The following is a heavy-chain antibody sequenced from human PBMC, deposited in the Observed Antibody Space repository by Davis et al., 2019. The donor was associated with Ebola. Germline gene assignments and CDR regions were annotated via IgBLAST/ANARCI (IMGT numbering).Heavy chain of an antibody. CDR3: AQLGMATIGIIDY. V-gene: IGHV3-21*01. CDR2: ISSSSSYI. CDR1: GFTFSSYS. Sequence: PGGSLRLSCAASGFTFSSYSMNWVRQAPGKGLEWVSSISSSSSYIYYADSAKGRFTISRDNAKNSLYLQMNSLRDEDTAVYYCAQLGMATIGIIDYWGQGTLVTISS. D-gene: IGHD5-24*01. J-gene: IGHJ4*02.